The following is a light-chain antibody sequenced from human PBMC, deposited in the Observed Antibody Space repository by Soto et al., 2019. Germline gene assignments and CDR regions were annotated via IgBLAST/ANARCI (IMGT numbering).Light chain of an antibody. CDR1: QDISNY. Sequence: DIPMTQSPSSLSASVGASVTFSCQASQDISNYVNWYQQRPGKAPTLLISDASNLEGGVPSRFSGRGSGTHFTVTISSLQPEDVATYYCQQYDTLPLSFGGGTKVEIK. J-gene: IGKJ4*01. CDR3: QQYDTLPLS. CDR2: DAS. V-gene: IGKV1-33*01.